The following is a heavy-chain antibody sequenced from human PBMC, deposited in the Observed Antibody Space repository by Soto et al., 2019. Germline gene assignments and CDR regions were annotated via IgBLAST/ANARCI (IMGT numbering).Heavy chain of an antibody. D-gene: IGHD3-9*01. J-gene: IGHJ5*02. CDR3: ARDLVDSKNWFDP. Sequence: ASVKVSCKASGYTFTSYAMHWVRQAPGQRLEWMGWINAGNGNTKYSQKFQGRVTITRDTSASTAYMELRSLRSEDTAVYYCARDLVDSKNWFDPWGQGTLVTVSS. CDR1: GYTFTSYA. CDR2: INAGNGNT. V-gene: IGHV1-3*01.